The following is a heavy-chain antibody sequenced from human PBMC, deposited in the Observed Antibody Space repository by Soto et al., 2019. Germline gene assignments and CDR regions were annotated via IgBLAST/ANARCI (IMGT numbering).Heavy chain of an antibody. Sequence: PGGSLRLSCAASEFTCSSYTMNWVRQAPGRGLEWVSYISASSSTTNYADFVKRRFTISRDNAKNSLYLQMNSLRAEDTAVYYCARGLGYSSPNWFEPWGQGTLVTVSS. V-gene: IGHV3-48*04. CDR3: ARGLGYSSPNWFEP. D-gene: IGHD6-13*01. CDR2: ISASSSTT. CDR1: EFTCSSYT. J-gene: IGHJ5*02.